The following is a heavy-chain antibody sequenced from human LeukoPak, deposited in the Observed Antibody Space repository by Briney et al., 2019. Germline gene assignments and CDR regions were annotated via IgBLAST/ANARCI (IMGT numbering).Heavy chain of an antibody. J-gene: IGHJ4*02. CDR2: IFGSGGSP. Sequence: GGSLRLSCEASGFTFGSYAMYWVRQAPGKGLEWVAGIFGSGGSPHYADSVRGRFTISRDNSKNTVYLQMNSLNTEDTAVYYCAKRDDINGYDYEGWGQGTLVTVSS. CDR1: GFTFGSYA. V-gene: IGHV3-23*01. D-gene: IGHD3-22*01. CDR3: AKRDDINGYDYEG.